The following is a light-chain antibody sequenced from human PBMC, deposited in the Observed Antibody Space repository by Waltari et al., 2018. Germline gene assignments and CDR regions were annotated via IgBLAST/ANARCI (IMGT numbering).Light chain of an antibody. CDR2: RAS. CDR1: QSVSNW. J-gene: IGKJ4*01. Sequence: DIQLTQSPSTLPASVGDRVTITCRASQSVSNWLAWYQKKPGKAPKLLIYRASILESGVPSRFSGSGSGTEFTLTISSLQPEDFATYFCQHYNSYPLTFGGGTKVDI. CDR3: QHYNSYPLT. V-gene: IGKV1-5*03.